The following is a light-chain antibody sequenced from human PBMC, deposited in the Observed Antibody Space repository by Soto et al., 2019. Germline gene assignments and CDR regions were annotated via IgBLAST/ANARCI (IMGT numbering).Light chain of an antibody. CDR3: QHYNSYSEA. CDR1: HSISSS. V-gene: IGKV1-5*03. J-gene: IGKJ1*01. Sequence: DIQMTQSPSTLSASVGDRVTITCRASHSISSSLAWYHQKPGKAPKLLIYKASTLKSGVPSRFSGSGSGTEFTLTISSLQPDDFATYYCQHYNSYSEAFGQGTKVDIK. CDR2: KAS.